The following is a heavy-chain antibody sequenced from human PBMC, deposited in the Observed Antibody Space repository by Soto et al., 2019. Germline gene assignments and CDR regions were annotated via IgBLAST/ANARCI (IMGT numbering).Heavy chain of an antibody. V-gene: IGHV3-74*01. D-gene: IGHD6-13*01. CDR3: ARDKMIAAAGTWGYYYGMDV. CDR1: GFTFSSYW. Sequence: EVQLVESGGGLVQPGGSLRLSCAASGFTFSSYWMHWVRQAPGKGLVWVSRINSDGSSTRYADSVKGRFTISRDNAKNTLYLQMNSLRADDTAVYYCARDKMIAAAGTWGYYYGMDVWGQGTTVTVSS. CDR2: INSDGSST. J-gene: IGHJ6*02.